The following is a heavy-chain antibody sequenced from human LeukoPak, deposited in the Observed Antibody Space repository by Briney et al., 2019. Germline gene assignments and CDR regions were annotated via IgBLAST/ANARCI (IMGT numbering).Heavy chain of an antibody. V-gene: IGHV3-30*04. CDR2: ISYDGSNK. Sequence: GGSLRLSCAASGFTFSSYAMHWVRQAPGKGLEWVTVISYDGSNKYYADSVKGRFTISRDNSKNTLYLQMNSLRADDTAVYYCARTYSYGYYSYYYMDVWGKGTTVTVSS. CDR3: ARTYSYGYYSYYYMDV. D-gene: IGHD5-18*01. J-gene: IGHJ6*03. CDR1: GFTFSSYA.